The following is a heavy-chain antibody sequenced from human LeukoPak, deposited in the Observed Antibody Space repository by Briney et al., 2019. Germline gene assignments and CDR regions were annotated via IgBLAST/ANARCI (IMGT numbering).Heavy chain of an antibody. Sequence: TGGSLRLSCAASGFIFNSYGMHWVRQAPGKGLEWVAFILYDGSSNYYADSVKGRFTISRDNSKNTLCLRMNSLRVDDTAVYYCAKDRRVSYFYMDVWGKGTTVTISS. D-gene: IGHD6-6*01. J-gene: IGHJ6*03. CDR2: ILYDGSSN. CDR3: AKDRRVSYFYMDV. V-gene: IGHV3-30*02. CDR1: GFIFNSYG.